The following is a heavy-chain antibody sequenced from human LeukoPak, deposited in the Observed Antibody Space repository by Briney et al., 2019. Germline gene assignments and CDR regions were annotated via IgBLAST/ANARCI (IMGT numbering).Heavy chain of an antibody. J-gene: IGHJ4*02. Sequence: GASVKVSCKASGYTFTSYYMHWVRQAPGQGLEWMGIINPSGGSTIYAQKFQGRVTMTEDTSTDTAYMELSSLRSEDTAVYYCATDRSSIVGATPHWGQGTLVTVSS. V-gene: IGHV1-46*01. CDR3: ATDRSSIVGATPH. D-gene: IGHD1-26*01. CDR2: INPSGGST. CDR1: GYTFTSYY.